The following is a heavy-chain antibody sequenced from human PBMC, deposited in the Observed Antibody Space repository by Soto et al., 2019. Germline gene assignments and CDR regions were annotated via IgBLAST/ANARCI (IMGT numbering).Heavy chain of an antibody. D-gene: IGHD6-6*01. Sequence: GGSLRLSCAASGFTFSSYSMNWVRQAPGKGLEWVSSISSSSSYIYYADSVKGRFTISRDNAKNSLYLQMNSLRAEDTAVYYCARGAAARSRDAFDIWGQGTMVTVSS. CDR2: ISSSSSYI. J-gene: IGHJ3*02. CDR1: GFTFSSYS. CDR3: ARGAAARSRDAFDI. V-gene: IGHV3-21*01.